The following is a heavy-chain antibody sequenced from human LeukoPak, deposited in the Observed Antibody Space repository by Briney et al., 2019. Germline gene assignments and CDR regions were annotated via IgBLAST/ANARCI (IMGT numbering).Heavy chain of an antibody. CDR3: ARQSDYSYGYYFDY. D-gene: IGHD5-18*01. CDR1: GGSISSSSYY. Sequence: SETLSLTCTVSGGSISSSSYYWGWIRQPPGKGLEWIGSIYYSGSTYYNPSLKSRVTISVDTSKNQFSLKLSSVTAADTAVYYCARQSDYSYGYYFDYWGQGTLVTVSS. J-gene: IGHJ4*02. V-gene: IGHV4-39*01. CDR2: IYYSGST.